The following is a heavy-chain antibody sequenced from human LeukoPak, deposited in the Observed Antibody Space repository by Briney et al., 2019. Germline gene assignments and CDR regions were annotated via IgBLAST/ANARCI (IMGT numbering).Heavy chain of an antibody. CDR1: GFTVSSNY. CDR3: AGYCSGGSCFVAFDI. J-gene: IGHJ3*02. CDR2: IYSGGST. V-gene: IGHV3-53*01. Sequence: GGSLRLSCAASGFTVSSNYMSWVRQAPGKGLEWVSVIYSGGSTYYADSVKGRFTISRDNSKNTLYLQMNSLRAEDTAVYYCAGYCSGGSCFVAFDIRGQGTMVTVSS. D-gene: IGHD2-15*01.